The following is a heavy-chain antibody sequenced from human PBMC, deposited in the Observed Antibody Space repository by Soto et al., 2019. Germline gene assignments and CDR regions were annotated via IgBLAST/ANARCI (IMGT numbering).Heavy chain of an antibody. Sequence: QVQLQQWGAGLLKPSETLSLTCAVYGGSFSGYYWSWIRQPPGKGLEWIGEINHSGSTNYNPSLKSRVTISVDTSKNQFSLKLSSVTAADTAVYYCARGGLLWFGELFSNVPGQFDYWGQGTLVTVSS. J-gene: IGHJ4*02. V-gene: IGHV4-34*01. CDR2: INHSGST. D-gene: IGHD3-10*01. CDR3: ARGGLLWFGELFSNVPGQFDY. CDR1: GGSFSGYY.